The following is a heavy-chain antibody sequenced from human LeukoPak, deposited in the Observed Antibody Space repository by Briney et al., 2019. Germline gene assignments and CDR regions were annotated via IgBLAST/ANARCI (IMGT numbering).Heavy chain of an antibody. CDR2: IKQDGSDK. J-gene: IGHJ4*02. V-gene: IGHV3-7*03. Sequence: GGSLRLSCAASGFTFSAYWMSWVRQAPGKGLEWLANIKQDGSDKQYVDSVKGRFAISRDNAKTSVYLQMNSLRAEDTALYYCAKEGYSSPYYFDYWGQGTLVTVSS. D-gene: IGHD6-19*01. CDR3: AKEGYSSPYYFDY. CDR1: GFTFSAYW.